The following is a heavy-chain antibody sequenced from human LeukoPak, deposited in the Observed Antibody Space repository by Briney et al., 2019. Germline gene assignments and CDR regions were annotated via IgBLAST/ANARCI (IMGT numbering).Heavy chain of an antibody. CDR1: GGSISGYY. J-gene: IGHJ4*02. V-gene: IGHV4-39*01. D-gene: IGHD4-17*01. CDR3: ARLKHDYGDY. Sequence: PSETLSLTCIVSGGSISGYYWSWIRQPPGKGLEWIGSIYYTGSTFYNPSLKSRVTISIDTSKNQFSLKLTSVTAADTAVYYCARLKHDYGDYWGQGTLVTVSS. CDR2: IYYTGST.